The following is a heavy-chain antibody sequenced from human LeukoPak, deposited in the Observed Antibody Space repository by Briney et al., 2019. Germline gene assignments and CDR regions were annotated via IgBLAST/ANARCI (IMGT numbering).Heavy chain of an antibody. V-gene: IGHV1-69*01. D-gene: IGHD3-3*01. CDR3: ARDHDFWSGYHDY. J-gene: IGHJ4*02. CDR2: IIPIFGTA. Sequence: ASVKGSCKASGGTFSSYAISWVRQAPGQGLEWMGGIIPIFGTANYAQKFQGRVTITADESTSTAYMELSSLRSEDTAVYYCARDHDFWSGYHDYWGQGTLVTVSS. CDR1: GGTFSSYA.